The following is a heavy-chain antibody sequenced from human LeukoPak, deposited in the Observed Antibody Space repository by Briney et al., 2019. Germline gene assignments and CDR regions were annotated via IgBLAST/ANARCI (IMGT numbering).Heavy chain of an antibody. CDR1: GFTFSSYA. D-gene: IGHD3-3*01. J-gene: IGHJ5*02. CDR2: ISGSGGST. Sequence: GGSLRLSCAASGFTFSSYAMSWVRQAPGKGLEWVSAISGSGGSTYYADSVKGRFTISRDNSKNTLYLQMNSLRAEDTAVYYCAKDVDFWSGPNWLDPWGQGTLVTVSS. CDR3: AKDVDFWSGPNWLDP. V-gene: IGHV3-23*01.